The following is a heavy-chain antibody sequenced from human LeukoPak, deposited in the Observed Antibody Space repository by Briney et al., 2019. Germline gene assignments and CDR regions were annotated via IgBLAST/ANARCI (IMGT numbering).Heavy chain of an antibody. V-gene: IGHV4-59*02. J-gene: IGHJ4*02. Sequence: SETLSLACTVSGGSVSSYSWSWVRQRPGKGLEWVGYFYYSGSTNYNPSLKSRDTISVDTSKSRFSLKMTSVTAADTAVYYCARTRSQGIAAQYFDYWGQGTLVTVSS. CDR3: ARTRSQGIAAQYFDY. D-gene: IGHD6-13*01. CDR1: GGSVSSYS. CDR2: FYYSGST.